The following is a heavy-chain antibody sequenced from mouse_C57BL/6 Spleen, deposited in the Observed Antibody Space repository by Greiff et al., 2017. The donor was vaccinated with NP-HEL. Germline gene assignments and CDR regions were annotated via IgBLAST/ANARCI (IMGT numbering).Heavy chain of an antibody. CDR2: INPNNGGT. Sequence: EVQLQQSGPELVKPGASVKISCKASGYTFTDYYMNWVKQSHGKSLEWIGDINPNNGGTSYNQKFKGKATLTVDKSSSTAYMELRSLTSEDSAVYYCARGRSTMVTTMFDYWGQGTTLTVSS. CDR1: GYTFTDYY. J-gene: IGHJ2*01. CDR3: ARGRSTMVTTMFDY. V-gene: IGHV1-26*01. D-gene: IGHD2-2*01.